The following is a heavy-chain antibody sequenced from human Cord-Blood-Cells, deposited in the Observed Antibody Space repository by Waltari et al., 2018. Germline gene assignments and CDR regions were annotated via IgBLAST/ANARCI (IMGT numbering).Heavy chain of an antibody. CDR3: ARDRSGYDGGMP. V-gene: IGHV3-53*01. J-gene: IGHJ4*02. CDR2: IYSGGST. D-gene: IGHD5-12*01. CDR1: GFTVSTNY. Sequence: EVQLVESGGGLIQPGGSLSLSCAASGFTVSTNYMSWVRQAPGKGLEWVSVIYSGGSTYYADSVKGRFTISRDNSKNTLYLQMNRLRAEDTAVYYCARDRSGYDGGMPWGQGTLVTVSS.